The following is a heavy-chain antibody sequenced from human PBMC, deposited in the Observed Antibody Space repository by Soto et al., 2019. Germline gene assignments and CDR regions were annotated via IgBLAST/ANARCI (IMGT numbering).Heavy chain of an antibody. CDR1: GFTFNNYA. V-gene: IGHV3-23*01. Sequence: EVQLLESGGGLVQPGGSLRLSCAASGFTFNNYAMNWVRQAPGKGLAWVSAIGGSGGSTYYADSVKGRFTISRDNSKNTLYLQMNSLRAEDTAVYYCAKASSSGWYYFDYWGQGTLVTVSS. CDR3: AKASSSGWYYFDY. J-gene: IGHJ4*02. CDR2: IGGSGGST. D-gene: IGHD6-19*01.